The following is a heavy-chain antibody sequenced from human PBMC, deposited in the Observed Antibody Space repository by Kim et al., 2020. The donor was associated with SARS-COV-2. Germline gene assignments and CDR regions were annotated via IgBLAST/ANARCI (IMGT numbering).Heavy chain of an antibody. D-gene: IGHD4-4*01. Sequence: GGSLRLSCAASGFTFDDYAMHWVRQAPGKGLEWVSGISWNSGSIGYADSVKGRFTISRDNAKNSLYLQMNSLRAEDTALYYCAKGQIVYSNYVSWFDPWG. V-gene: IGHV3-9*01. CDR2: ISWNSGSI. CDR3: AKGQIVYSNYVSWFDP. J-gene: IGHJ5*02. CDR1: GFTFDDYA.